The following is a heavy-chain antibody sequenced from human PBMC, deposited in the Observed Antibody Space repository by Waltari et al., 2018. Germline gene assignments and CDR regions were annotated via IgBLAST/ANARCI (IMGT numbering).Heavy chain of an antibody. Sequence: EVQLVESGGGLIQPGGSLRLSCAASGFTVSSNYMSWVRQAPGKGREWVSVIYSGGSTYYADSVKGRFTISRDNSKNTLYLQMNSLRAEDTAVYYCARGQTGYSSGWTGFDYWGQGTLVTVSS. CDR1: GFTVSSNY. CDR2: IYSGGST. J-gene: IGHJ4*02. CDR3: ARGQTGYSSGWTGFDY. V-gene: IGHV3-53*01. D-gene: IGHD6-19*01.